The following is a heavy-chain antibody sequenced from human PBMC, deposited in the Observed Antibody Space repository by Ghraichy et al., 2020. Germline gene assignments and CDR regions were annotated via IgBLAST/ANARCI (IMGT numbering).Heavy chain of an antibody. CDR2: IKEDGSEK. Sequence: GGSLTLSCAASGFTFSSYWMTWVRQAPGKGLEWVANIKEDGSEKYYVDFVRGRFTISRDNAKNSLYLQMNSLRAEDTAVYYCARDNITPSEDYDFWNGYAYYYYGMDVWGQGTTVTVSS. D-gene: IGHD3-3*01. J-gene: IGHJ6*02. CDR1: GFTFSSYW. CDR3: ARDNITPSEDYDFWNGYAYYYYGMDV. V-gene: IGHV3-7*03.